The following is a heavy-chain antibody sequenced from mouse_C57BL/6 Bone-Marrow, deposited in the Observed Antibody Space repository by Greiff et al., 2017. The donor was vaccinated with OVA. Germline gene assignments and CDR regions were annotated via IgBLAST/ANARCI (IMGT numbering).Heavy chain of an antibody. CDR3: ARQEGPDYDGDYAMDY. CDR1: GFTFSSYG. V-gene: IGHV5-6*01. CDR2: ISSGGSYT. J-gene: IGHJ4*01. D-gene: IGHD2-4*01. Sequence: VQLKESGGDLVKPGGSLKLSCAASGFTFSSYGMSWVRQTPDKRLEWVATISSGGSYTYYPDSVKGRFTISRDNAKNTLYLQMSSLKSEDTAMYYCARQEGPDYDGDYAMDYWGQGTSVTVSS.